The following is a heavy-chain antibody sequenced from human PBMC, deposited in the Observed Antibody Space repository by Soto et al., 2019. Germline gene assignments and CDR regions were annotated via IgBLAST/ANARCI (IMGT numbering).Heavy chain of an antibody. D-gene: IGHD2-2*01. Sequence: GGSLRLSCSASGFTFSSYAMGWVRQAPGKGLEWVSAISGSGGSTYYADSVKGRFTISRDNSKNTLYLQMNSLRAEDTAVYYCAKAGYCSSATCATRYYYMDVWGKGTTVTVSS. CDR3: AKAGYCSSATCATRYYYMDV. CDR1: GFTFSSYA. J-gene: IGHJ6*03. V-gene: IGHV3-23*01. CDR2: ISGSGGST.